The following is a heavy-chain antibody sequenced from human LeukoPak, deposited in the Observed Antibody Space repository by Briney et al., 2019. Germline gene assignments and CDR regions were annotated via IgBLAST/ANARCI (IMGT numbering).Heavy chain of an antibody. J-gene: IGHJ4*02. CDR2: ISWNSGSI. CDR1: GFTFDDYA. Sequence: PGRSLRLSCAASGFTFDDYAMRWVRQAPGKGLEWVSGISWNSGSIGYADSVKGRFTISRDNAKNSLYLQMNSLRAEDTALYYCAKPANWGYFDYWGQGTLVAVSS. D-gene: IGHD7-27*01. CDR3: AKPANWGYFDY. V-gene: IGHV3-9*01.